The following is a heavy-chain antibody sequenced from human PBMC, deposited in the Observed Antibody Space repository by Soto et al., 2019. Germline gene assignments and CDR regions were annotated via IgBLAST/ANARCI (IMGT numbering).Heavy chain of an antibody. CDR2: ISSTTNYI. V-gene: IGHV3-21*06. CDR3: ARESEDLTSTFDY. CDR1: GFTFTRYS. Sequence: PGGSLRLSCAASGFTFTRYSMSWVRQAPGKGLEWVSSISSTTNYIYYGDSMKGRFTISRDNAKNSLYLEMNSLRAEDTAVYYCARESEDLTSTFDYWGQGTLVTVSS. J-gene: IGHJ4*02.